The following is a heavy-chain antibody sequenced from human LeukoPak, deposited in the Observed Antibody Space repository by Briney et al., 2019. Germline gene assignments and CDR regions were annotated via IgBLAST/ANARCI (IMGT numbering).Heavy chain of an antibody. D-gene: IGHD5-12*01. CDR2: ISSSSSYT. CDR3: ATAQTLYSGYDSNWFDP. Sequence: PGGSLRLSCAASGFTFSDYYMSWIRQAPGKGLEWVSYISSSSSYTNYADSVKGRFTISRDNAKNSLYLQMNSLRAEDTAVYYCATAQTLYSGYDSNWFDPWGQGTLVTVSS. CDR1: GFTFSDYY. J-gene: IGHJ5*02. V-gene: IGHV3-11*06.